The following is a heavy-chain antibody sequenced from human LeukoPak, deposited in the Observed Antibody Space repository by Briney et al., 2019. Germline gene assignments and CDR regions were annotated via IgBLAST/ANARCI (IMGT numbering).Heavy chain of an antibody. V-gene: IGHV1-18*01. D-gene: IGHD3-10*01. CDR1: GYSFTSFG. CDR2: ISAYNGNR. CDR3: VRDLGVDTSLISFDF. Sequence: ASVKVSCKASGYSFTSFGISWVRQAPGQGLEWMGWISAYNGNRRSAQKFQGRVTMTTDTSTSTAYMELRSLRFDDTAVFYCVRDLGVDTSLISFDFWGQGTLVTVSS. J-gene: IGHJ4*02.